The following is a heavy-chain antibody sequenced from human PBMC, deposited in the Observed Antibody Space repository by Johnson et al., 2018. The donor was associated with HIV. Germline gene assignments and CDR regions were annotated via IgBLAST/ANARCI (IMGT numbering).Heavy chain of an antibody. CDR1: GFTFSTYA. V-gene: IGHV3-64*01. Sequence: VQLVESGGGVVQPGRSLRLSCAASGFTFSTYAMHWVRQAPGKGLEYVSAISSNGGSTYYANSVKDRFTISRDNSKNTLYLQMGSLRAEDMAVYYCARAGFTFTLDAFDIWGQGTLVTVSS. D-gene: IGHD2/OR15-2a*01. CDR2: ISSNGGST. J-gene: IGHJ3*02. CDR3: ARAGFTFTLDAFDI.